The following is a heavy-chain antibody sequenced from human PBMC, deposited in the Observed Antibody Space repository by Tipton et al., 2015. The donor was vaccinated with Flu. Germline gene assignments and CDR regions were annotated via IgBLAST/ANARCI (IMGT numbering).Heavy chain of an antibody. D-gene: IGHD5-18*01. CDR2: IWYDGSNK. J-gene: IGHJ4*02. CDR1: GFTFSSYG. V-gene: IGHV3-33*08. CDR3: ARGGLGYSYGRPGGGYYFDY. Sequence: SLRLSCAASGFTFSSYGMHWVRQAPGKGLEWVAVIWYDGSNKYYADSVKGRFTISRDNSKNTLYLQMNSLRAEGTAVYYCARGGLGYSYGRPGGGYYFDYWGQGTLVTVSS.